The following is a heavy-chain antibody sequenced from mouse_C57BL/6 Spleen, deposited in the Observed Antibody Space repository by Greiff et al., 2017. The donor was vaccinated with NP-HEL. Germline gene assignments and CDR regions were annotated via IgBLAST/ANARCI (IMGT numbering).Heavy chain of an antibody. CDR3: ARGITTVVATENYFDY. J-gene: IGHJ2*01. D-gene: IGHD1-1*01. CDR2: IYPGSGST. CDR1: GYTFTSYW. V-gene: IGHV1-55*01. Sequence: QVQLQQPGAELVKPGASVKMSCKASGYTFTSYWITWVKQRPGQGLEWIGDIYPGSGSTTYHEKFKSKATLTVDTSSSTAYMQLSSLTSEDSAVYYCARGITTVVATENYFDYWGQGTTLTVSS.